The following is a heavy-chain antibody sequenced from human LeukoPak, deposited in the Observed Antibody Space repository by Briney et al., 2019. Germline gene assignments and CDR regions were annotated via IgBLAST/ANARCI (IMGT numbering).Heavy chain of an antibody. D-gene: IGHD5-18*01. J-gene: IGHJ4*02. CDR2: VYYSGTT. CDR3: ARGTVDTAIDT. Sequence: SETLSLTCIVSGGFISSFYCSWIRQPPGKGLEWIGYVYYSGTTNYNPSLKSRVTISSDTSKNQFSLRLSSVTAADTAVYYCARGTVDTAIDTWGQGALVTVSS. CDR1: GGFISSFY. V-gene: IGHV4-59*08.